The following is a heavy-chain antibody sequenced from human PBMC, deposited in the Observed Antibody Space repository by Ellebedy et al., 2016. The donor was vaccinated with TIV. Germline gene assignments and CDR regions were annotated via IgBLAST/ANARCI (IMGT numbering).Heavy chain of an antibody. V-gene: IGHV3-23*01. Sequence: GESLKISXADSGFNFVHAWMTWVRQAPGKGLEWISTTSGSGGSTYYADSVKGRFTISRDSFKNTLSLQMNSLRAEDTAVYYCVKGLYNWSDPPFDHWGQGTLVTVSS. J-gene: IGHJ4*02. CDR1: GFNFVHAW. CDR3: VKGLYNWSDPPFDH. CDR2: TSGSGGST. D-gene: IGHD1-1*01.